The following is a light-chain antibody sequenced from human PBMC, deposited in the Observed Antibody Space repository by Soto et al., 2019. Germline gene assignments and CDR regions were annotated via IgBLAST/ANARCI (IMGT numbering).Light chain of an antibody. CDR3: QQRSNWPPVFT. CDR2: DAS. CDR1: QSVSNY. Sequence: EVVLTQSPATLSLSPGEGATLSCRASQSVSNYLARYQQRPGQAPRLLIYDASNRASGVPARFSGSGFGTDFTLTISSLEPEDFAVYYCQQRSNWPPVFTFGPGTKVDIK. V-gene: IGKV3-11*01. J-gene: IGKJ3*01.